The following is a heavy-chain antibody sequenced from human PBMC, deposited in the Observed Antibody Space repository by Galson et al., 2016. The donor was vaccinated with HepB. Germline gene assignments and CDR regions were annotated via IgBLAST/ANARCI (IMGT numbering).Heavy chain of an antibody. D-gene: IGHD6-13*01. Sequence: SLRLSCCCAAFNFCRYSMDWIRKAPGKGQVWVAYLTLNSSITHYAVSVKGRFTISRDNAQNSLYLQLNSLRDEDTAVYYCARTYSSTWLDAFDIWGQGTMVTVSS. CDR3: ARTYSSTWLDAFDI. V-gene: IGHV3-48*02. CDR1: AFNFCRYS. CDR2: LTLNSSIT. J-gene: IGHJ3*02.